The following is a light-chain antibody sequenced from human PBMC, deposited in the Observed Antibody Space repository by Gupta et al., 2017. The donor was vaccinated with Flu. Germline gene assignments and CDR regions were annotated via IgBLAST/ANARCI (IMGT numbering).Light chain of an antibody. V-gene: IGKV1-5*03. CDR1: QNIFTW. Sequence: DIQMTQSPSSLSASIGDRVTITCRASQNIFTWLAWYQRKPGKVPKLLIYKASSLKSGVPSRFSGSGSGTEFTLTISSLQPDDSATYYCQQYHGSWTSGQETKVEIQ. CDR3: QQYHGSWT. J-gene: IGKJ1*01. CDR2: KAS.